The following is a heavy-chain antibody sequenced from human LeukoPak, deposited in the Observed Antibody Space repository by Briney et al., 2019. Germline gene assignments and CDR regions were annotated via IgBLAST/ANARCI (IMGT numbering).Heavy chain of an antibody. Sequence: GGSLRLSCAASGFTFSSYSMNWVRQAPGKGLEWVSSISSSSSYIYYADSVKGRFTISRDNAKNSLYLQMNSLRAEDTAVYYCARDTPYDYGDYYDAFDIWGQGTMVTVSS. CDR2: ISSSSSYI. J-gene: IGHJ3*02. CDR3: ARDTPYDYGDYYDAFDI. CDR1: GFTFSSYS. D-gene: IGHD4-17*01. V-gene: IGHV3-21*01.